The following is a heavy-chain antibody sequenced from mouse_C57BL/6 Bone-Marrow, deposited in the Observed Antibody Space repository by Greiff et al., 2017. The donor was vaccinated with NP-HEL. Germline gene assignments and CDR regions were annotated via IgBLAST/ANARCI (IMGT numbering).Heavy chain of an antibody. D-gene: IGHD4-1*01. V-gene: IGHV5-4*03. CDR3: ASNWVFAY. CDR2: ISDGGSYT. J-gene: IGHJ3*01. CDR1: GFTFSSYA. Sequence: EVTLVESGGGLVKPGGSLKLSCAASGFTFSSYAMSWVRQTPEKRLEWVATISDGGSYTYYPDNVKGRFTISRDNAKNNLYLQMSHLKSEDTAMYYCASNWVFAYWGQGTLVTVSA.